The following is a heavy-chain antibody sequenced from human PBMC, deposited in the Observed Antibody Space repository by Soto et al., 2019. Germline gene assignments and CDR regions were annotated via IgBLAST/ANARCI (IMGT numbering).Heavy chain of an antibody. V-gene: IGHV4-59*01. CDR2: IYYSGST. Sequence: PSETLSLTCTVSGVSISSYYWSWIRQPPGKGLEWIGYIYYSGSTNYNPSLKSRVTISVDTSKNQFSLKLSSVTAADTAVYYCARRKWLPPSSGGSWAPFDYWGQGTLVTVSS. CDR1: GVSISSYY. J-gene: IGHJ4*02. CDR3: ARRKWLPPSSGGSWAPFDY. D-gene: IGHD2-15*01.